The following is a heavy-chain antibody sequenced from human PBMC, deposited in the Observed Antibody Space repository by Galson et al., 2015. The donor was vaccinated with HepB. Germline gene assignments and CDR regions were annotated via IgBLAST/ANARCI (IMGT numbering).Heavy chain of an antibody. Sequence: SLRLSCAASGFTFSSYFMHWVRQAPGKGLEWVAVISYNGSNKYYADSVKGRFTISRDNSKNTLYLQMNSLRDEDTAVYYCARGSLGYCSGGSCAIDYWGQGTLVTVSS. CDR2: ISYNGSNK. CDR1: GFTFSSYF. V-gene: IGHV3-30*04. D-gene: IGHD2-15*01. J-gene: IGHJ4*02. CDR3: ARGSLGYCSGGSCAIDY.